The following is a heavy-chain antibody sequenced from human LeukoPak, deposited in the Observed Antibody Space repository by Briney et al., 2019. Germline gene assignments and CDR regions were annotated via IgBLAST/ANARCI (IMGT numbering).Heavy chain of an antibody. V-gene: IGHV4-39*01. Sequence: PSETLSLTCTVSGGSISSSSYYWGWIRQPPGKGLEWIGSIYYSGSTYYKPSLKSRVTISVDTSKNQFSLKVSSVTAADAAVYYCARQGRRMGYDFWSGYRHFDYWGQGTLVTVSS. CDR3: ARQGRRMGYDFWSGYRHFDY. J-gene: IGHJ4*02. CDR2: IYYSGST. D-gene: IGHD3-3*01. CDR1: GGSISSSSYY.